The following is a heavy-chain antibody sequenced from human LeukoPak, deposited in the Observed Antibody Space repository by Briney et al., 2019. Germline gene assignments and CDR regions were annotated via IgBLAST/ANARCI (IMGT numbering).Heavy chain of an antibody. CDR1: GFMFRSYW. CDR2: IKQDGSEK. J-gene: IGHJ3*02. CDR3: ARDQSILNLDAFDI. D-gene: IGHD1-14*01. Sequence: QSGGSLRLSCAASGFMFRSYWMTWVRQAPGKGLEWVANIKQDGSEKNYLDSVRGRFTISRDDARNSLYLQMNSLRVEDTAVYYCARDQSILNLDAFDIWGQGTMVTVSS. V-gene: IGHV3-7*05.